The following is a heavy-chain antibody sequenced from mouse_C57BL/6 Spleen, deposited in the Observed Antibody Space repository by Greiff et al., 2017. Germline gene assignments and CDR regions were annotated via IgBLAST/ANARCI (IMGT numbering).Heavy chain of an antibody. V-gene: IGHV5-17*01. J-gene: IGHJ2*01. Sequence: EVMLVESGGGLVKPGGSLKLSCAASGFTFSDYGMHWVRQAPEKGLEWVAYISSGSSTIYYADTVKGRFTISRDNAKNTLFLQRTSLRSEDTAMYYCARRSDWEFDYWGQGTTLTVSS. D-gene: IGHD4-1*01. CDR2: ISSGSSTI. CDR1: GFTFSDYG. CDR3: ARRSDWEFDY.